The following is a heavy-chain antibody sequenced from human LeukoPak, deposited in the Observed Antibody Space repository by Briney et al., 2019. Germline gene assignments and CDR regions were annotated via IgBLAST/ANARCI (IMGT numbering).Heavy chain of an antibody. Sequence: GGSLRLSCAASGFSVSINFMIWVRQAPGKGLEWISGIFGGGGTNYIDSMKGRFTISRDNSKNTLYLQMNSLRPDDTAMYYCARSESSSPRRAFDFWGLGTMVTVSS. CDR1: GFSVSINF. CDR3: ARSESSSPRRAFDF. CDR2: IFGGGGT. D-gene: IGHD2-15*01. V-gene: IGHV3-53*05. J-gene: IGHJ3*01.